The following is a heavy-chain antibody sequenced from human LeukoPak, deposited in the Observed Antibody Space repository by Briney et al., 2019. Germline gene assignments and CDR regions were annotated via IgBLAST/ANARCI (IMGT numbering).Heavy chain of an antibody. CDR3: AKPGPYYFDY. Sequence: PGGSLRLSCAASGFTFSSYGMHWVRQAPGRGLEWVSAISTSGGTTYYADSVKGRFTVSRDNSKNTLYLQMNSLRAEDTAVYYCAKPGPYYFDYWGQGTLVTVSS. CDR1: GFTFSSYG. J-gene: IGHJ4*02. CDR2: ISTSGGTT. D-gene: IGHD3-10*01. V-gene: IGHV3-23*01.